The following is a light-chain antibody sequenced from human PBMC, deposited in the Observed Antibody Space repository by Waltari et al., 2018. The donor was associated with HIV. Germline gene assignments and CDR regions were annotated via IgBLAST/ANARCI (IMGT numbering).Light chain of an antibody. V-gene: IGKV4-1*01. CDR3: QQYYSTPRT. CDR1: QSVLYDSNNKNY. Sequence: DIVMTQSPDSLAVSLGERATINCKSSQSVLYDSNNKNYLAWYQQKPGHPPKRLIYWASTRDSGVPDRFSGSGSGPDFTLTISSLQAEDVAVYYCQQYYSTPRTFGQGTKVDIK. CDR2: WAS. J-gene: IGKJ1*01.